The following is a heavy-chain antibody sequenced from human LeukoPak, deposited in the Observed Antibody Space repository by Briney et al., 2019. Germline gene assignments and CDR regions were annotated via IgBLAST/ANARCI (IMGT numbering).Heavy chain of an antibody. J-gene: IGHJ4*02. CDR3: ARGYCSSTSCYLYY. CDR2: IYYSGST. V-gene: IGHV4-30-4*08. Sequence: SETLSLTCTVSGGSISSGDYYWSWIRQPPGKGLEWIGYIYYSGSTYYNPSLKSRVTISVDTSKNQFSLKLSSVTAADTAMYYCARGYCSSTSCYLYYWGQGTLVTVSS. D-gene: IGHD2-2*01. CDR1: GGSISSGDYY.